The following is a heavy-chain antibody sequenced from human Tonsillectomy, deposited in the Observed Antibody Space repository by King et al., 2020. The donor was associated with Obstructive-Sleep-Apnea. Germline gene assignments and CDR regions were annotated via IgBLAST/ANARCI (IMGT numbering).Heavy chain of an antibody. D-gene: IGHD3-9*01. CDR3: LYYDILTGYFAY. Sequence: VQLVESGGGLVQPGGSLKLSCAASGFTFSGSAMHWVRQASGRGLEWVGRIRSKTDNSGTTYAASVKGRFTISRDDSRTTGYLQMKSLKIEDTAVYYCLYYDILTGYFAYWGQGTLVTVSS. J-gene: IGHJ4*02. CDR2: IRSKTDNSGT. CDR1: GFTFSGSA. V-gene: IGHV3-73*01.